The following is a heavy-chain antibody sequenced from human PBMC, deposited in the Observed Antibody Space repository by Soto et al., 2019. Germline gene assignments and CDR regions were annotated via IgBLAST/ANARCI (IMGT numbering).Heavy chain of an antibody. Sequence: QVQLVESGGGVVQPGRSLRLSCAASGFTFSSYGMHWVRQAPGKGLEWVAVISYDGSNKYYADSVKGRFTISRDNSKNXLXXRMNSLSAEDKAVYYCAKGGAAAGTRPYYYYGMDVWGQGTTVTVSS. V-gene: IGHV3-30*18. CDR2: ISYDGSNK. D-gene: IGHD6-13*01. CDR3: AKGGAAAGTRPYYYYGMDV. CDR1: GFTFSSYG. J-gene: IGHJ6*02.